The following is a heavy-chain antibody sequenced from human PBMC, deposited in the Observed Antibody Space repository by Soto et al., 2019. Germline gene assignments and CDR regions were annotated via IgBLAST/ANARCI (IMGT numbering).Heavy chain of an antibody. V-gene: IGHV3-11*03. D-gene: IGHD2-2*01. CDR2: ISPGSRYP. Sequence: GGSLRLSCAGSGFTFGDSYMSWIRQAPGKGLEWLSYISPGSRYPAYADSVKGRFTISRDNFRNSLFLQMNSLRAGDTAIYYCVKDGGYCSSATCYSPRNHYFDSWGQGTLVTVSS. CDR3: VKDGGYCSSATCYSPRNHYFDS. J-gene: IGHJ4*02. CDR1: GFTFGDSY.